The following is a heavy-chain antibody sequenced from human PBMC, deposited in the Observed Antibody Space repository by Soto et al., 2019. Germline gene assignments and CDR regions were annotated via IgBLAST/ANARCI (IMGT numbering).Heavy chain of an antibody. D-gene: IGHD5-12*01. CDR2: ISWNSGSI. Sequence: PGGSLRLSCAASGFTFDDYAMHWVRQAPGKGLEWVSGISWNSGSIGYADSVKGRFTISRDNAKNSLYLQMNSLRAEDTALYYCAKDREATLGFYAFDIWGQGTMVTVSS. CDR3: AKDREATLGFYAFDI. CDR1: GFTFDDYA. V-gene: IGHV3-9*01. J-gene: IGHJ3*02.